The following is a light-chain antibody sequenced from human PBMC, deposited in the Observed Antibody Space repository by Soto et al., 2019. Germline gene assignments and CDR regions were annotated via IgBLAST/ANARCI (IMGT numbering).Light chain of an antibody. J-gene: IGKJ3*01. V-gene: IGKV3-15*01. CDR3: QHYNNWTFA. Sequence: EIVMTQSPATLSVSPGERATLSCRASQGVSSNLAWYQQKPGQAPRLLIFGASSRATGIPARFSGSGYGTEFTLTISSMKYEDFEVYYCQHYNNWTFAFGPGTKVDIK. CDR2: GAS. CDR1: QGVSSN.